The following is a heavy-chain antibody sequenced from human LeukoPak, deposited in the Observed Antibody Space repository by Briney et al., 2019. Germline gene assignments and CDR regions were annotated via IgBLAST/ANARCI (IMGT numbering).Heavy chain of an antibody. CDR1: GFTFTRYA. Sequence: GGSLRLSCAPSGFTFTRYAMSCVREAPGKGVEGVSAISGSGGSTYYADSVKGRFTISRDNSKNTLYLQMNSLRAEDTAVYYCAKDLAMYSSNRFDPGGQGTLVTVSS. CDR2: ISGSGGST. D-gene: IGHD6-13*01. CDR3: AKDLAMYSSNRFDP. J-gene: IGHJ5*02. V-gene: IGHV3-23*01.